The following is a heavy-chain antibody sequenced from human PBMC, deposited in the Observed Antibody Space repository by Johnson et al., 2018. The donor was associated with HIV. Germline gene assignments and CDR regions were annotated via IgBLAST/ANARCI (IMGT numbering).Heavy chain of an antibody. V-gene: IGHV3-66*02. J-gene: IGHJ3*02. CDR3: ARELGYSSSNDAFDI. D-gene: IGHD6-13*01. Sequence: EKLVESGGGLVQPGGSLRLSCTASGFTVSSNYMSWVRQGPGTGLEWVSVIYSGGGTYHADSVKGRFTISRDNSKNTLYLQMNSLRAEDTAVYYCARELGYSSSNDAFDIWGQGTMVTVSS. CDR1: GFTVSSNY. CDR2: IYSGGGT.